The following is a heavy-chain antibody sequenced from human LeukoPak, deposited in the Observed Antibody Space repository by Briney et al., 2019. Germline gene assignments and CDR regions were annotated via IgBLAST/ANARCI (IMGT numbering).Heavy chain of an antibody. CDR3: ARGRGIVGASYDFDY. J-gene: IGHJ4*02. CDR2: INHSGST. CDR1: GGSFSGYY. Sequence: SETLSLTCAVYGGSFSGYYWSWIRQPPGKGLEWIGEINHSGSTNYNPSLKSRVTISVDTSKNQFSPKLSPVTAADTAVYYCARGRGIVGASYDFDYWGQGTLVTVSS. V-gene: IGHV4-34*01. D-gene: IGHD1-26*01.